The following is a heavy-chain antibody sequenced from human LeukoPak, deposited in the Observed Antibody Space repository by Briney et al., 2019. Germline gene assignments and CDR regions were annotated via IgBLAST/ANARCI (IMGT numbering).Heavy chain of an antibody. D-gene: IGHD3-22*01. Sequence: GGSLRLSCAASGFTFSSYAMSWVRQAPGQGLERVSAISSSGGSTYYSDSVKGRFTISRDNSKNTLYLQMNSLRAEDTAVYYCAKVRDSSGYYLRYFDYWGQGTLVTVSS. CDR1: GFTFSSYA. J-gene: IGHJ4*02. V-gene: IGHV3-23*01. CDR3: AKVRDSSGYYLRYFDY. CDR2: ISSSGGST.